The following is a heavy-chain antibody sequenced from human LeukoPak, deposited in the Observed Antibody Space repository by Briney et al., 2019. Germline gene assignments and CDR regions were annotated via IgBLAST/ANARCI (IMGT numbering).Heavy chain of an antibody. V-gene: IGHV3-23*01. Sequence: GGSLRLSCAASGFIFSSYAMSWVRQAPGKGLEWVSAISGSGGSTYYADSVKGRFTISRDNSKNTLYLQMNSLRAEDTAVYYCAKDLFTYYDFWSGYSNAFDIWGQGTMVTVSS. D-gene: IGHD3-3*01. J-gene: IGHJ3*02. CDR2: ISGSGGST. CDR3: AKDLFTYYDFWSGYSNAFDI. CDR1: GFIFSSYA.